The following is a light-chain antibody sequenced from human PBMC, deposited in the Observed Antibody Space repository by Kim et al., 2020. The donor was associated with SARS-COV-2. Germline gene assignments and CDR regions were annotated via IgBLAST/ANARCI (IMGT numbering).Light chain of an antibody. CDR2: GAS. J-gene: IGKJ5*01. CDR1: QNIDIH. V-gene: IGKV3-15*01. CDR3: QQYNKWPPIT. Sequence: ELVMTQSPATLSLSPGDRATLSCRASQNIDIHLAWYQPKPGQAPRLLIYGASTRAPGLPARFSGSGSGTEFTLTISSLQSEDFAVYYCQQYNKWPPITFGQGTRLEIK.